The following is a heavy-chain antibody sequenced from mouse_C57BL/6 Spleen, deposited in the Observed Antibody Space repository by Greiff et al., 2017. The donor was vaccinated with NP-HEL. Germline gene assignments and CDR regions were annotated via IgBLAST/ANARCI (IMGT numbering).Heavy chain of an antibody. J-gene: IGHJ1*03. CDR3: AREGYYGSSYGWYFDV. CDR2: IYPGGGYT. CDR1: GYTFTNYW. Sequence: QVQLQQSGAELVRPGTSVKMSCKASGYTFTNYWIGWAKQRPGHGLEWIGDIYPGGGYTNYNEKFKGKATLTADKSSSTAYMQFSSLTSEDSAIYYCAREGYYGSSYGWYFDVWGTGTTVTVSS. V-gene: IGHV1-63*01. D-gene: IGHD1-1*01.